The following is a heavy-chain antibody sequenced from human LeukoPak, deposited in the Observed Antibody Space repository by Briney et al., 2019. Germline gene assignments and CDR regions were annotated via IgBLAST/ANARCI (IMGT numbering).Heavy chain of an antibody. CDR2: ISSSSSYI. CDR1: GFTFSSYS. Sequence: GGSLRLSCAASGFTFSSYSMNWVRQAPGKGLEWVSSISSSSSYIYYADSVKGRFTISRDNAKDSLYLQMNSLRAEDTAVYYCASGFPPYDSSGYYRPQYYFDYWGQGTLVTVSS. D-gene: IGHD3-22*01. J-gene: IGHJ4*02. V-gene: IGHV3-21*01. CDR3: ASGFPPYDSSGYYRPQYYFDY.